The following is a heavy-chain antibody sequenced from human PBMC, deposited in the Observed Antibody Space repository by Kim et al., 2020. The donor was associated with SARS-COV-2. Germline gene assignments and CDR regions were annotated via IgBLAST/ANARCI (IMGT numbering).Heavy chain of an antibody. Sequence: VGSLRLSFSSSSFTFSSYDMHWVRQATGKGMEWVSAIGTAGDTYYPGSVKGRFTISRENAKNSLYLQMNSLRAGDTAVYYCTRAYSSSWYPYYYYMDVWG. D-gene: IGHD6-13*01. J-gene: IGHJ6*03. CDR2: IGTAGDT. CDR3: TRAYSSSWYPYYYYMDV. V-gene: IGHV3-13*01. CDR1: SFTFSSYD.